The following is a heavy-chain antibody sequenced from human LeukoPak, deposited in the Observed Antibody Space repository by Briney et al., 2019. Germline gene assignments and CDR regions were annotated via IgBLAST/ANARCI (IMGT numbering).Heavy chain of an antibody. J-gene: IGHJ4*02. CDR3: ARQHDSGWAGFGY. CDR1: GGSISSYY. D-gene: IGHD6-19*01. CDR2: MYDSGST. Sequence: SSETLSLTCTVSGGSISSYYWNWIRQTPGKGLEWIGYMYDSGSTKYNPSLKSRVTISVDTSKNQFFLRLTSVTAADTAIYYCARQHDSGWAGFGYWGLGTLVTVPS. V-gene: IGHV4-59*08.